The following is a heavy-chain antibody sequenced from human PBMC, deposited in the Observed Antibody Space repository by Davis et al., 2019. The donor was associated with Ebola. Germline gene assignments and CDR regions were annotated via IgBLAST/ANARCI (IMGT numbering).Heavy chain of an antibody. CDR2: INHSGST. J-gene: IGHJ6*04. D-gene: IGHD1-26*01. CDR1: GDSLRSYY. Sequence: MPSETLSLTCTVSGDSLRSYYWTWIRQPPGKGLEWIGEINHSGSTKYSPSLNSRVTISVDTSKNQFSLKLTSVTAADTAIYYCARRYSGRYSYHYGMDVWGKGTTVTVSS. V-gene: IGHV4-34*01. CDR3: ARRYSGRYSYHYGMDV.